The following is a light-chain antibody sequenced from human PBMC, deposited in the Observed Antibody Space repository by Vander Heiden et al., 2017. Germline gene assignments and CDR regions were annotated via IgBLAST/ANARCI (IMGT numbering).Light chain of an antibody. CDR1: NIGSKS. J-gene: IGLJ3*02. CDR2: EDS. V-gene: IGLV3-21*03. Sequence: SYVLTQPPSVSVAPGKTARITCGGNNIGSKSVHWYQQKPGQAPVRVVDEDSDRPSGIPERFSGSNSGNTATLTISRVEAGDEADYYCQVWDSSSDQWVFGGGTKLTVL. CDR3: QVWDSSSDQWV.